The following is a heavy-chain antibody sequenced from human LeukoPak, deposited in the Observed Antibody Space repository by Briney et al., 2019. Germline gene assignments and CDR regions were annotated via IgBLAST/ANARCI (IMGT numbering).Heavy chain of an antibody. D-gene: IGHD1-26*01. V-gene: IGHV3-64*01. CDR3: AREGASSGSYSY. Sequence: PGGSLRLSCAASGFTFSKYAMHWVRQAPGKGLEYASAISSSGDSTYYANTVKGRFTISRDNSKNTLYLQMGSLRVEDMGVYYCAREGASSGSYSYWGQGTPVTVSS. CDR2: ISSSGDST. J-gene: IGHJ4*02. CDR1: GFTFSKYA.